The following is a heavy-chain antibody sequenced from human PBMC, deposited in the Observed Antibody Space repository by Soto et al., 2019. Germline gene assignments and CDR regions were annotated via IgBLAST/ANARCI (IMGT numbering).Heavy chain of an antibody. CDR1: GGSISSSSYY. D-gene: IGHD1-1*01. V-gene: IGHV4-39*01. CDR3: ARLKLPEGSYYYYYMDV. CDR2: IYYSGST. Sequence: SETLSLTCTVSGGSISSSSYYWGWIRQPPGKGLEWIGSIYYSGSTYYNPSLKSRVTISVDTSKNQFSLKLSSVTAADTAVYYCARLKLPEGSYYYYYMDVWGKGTTVTVSS. J-gene: IGHJ6*03.